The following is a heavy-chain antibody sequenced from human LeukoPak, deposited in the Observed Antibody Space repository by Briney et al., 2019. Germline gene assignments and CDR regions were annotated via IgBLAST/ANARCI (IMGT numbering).Heavy chain of an antibody. CDR2: IHSSGTVK. Sequence: GGSLRLSCVVSRFPFSIYEMNWVRQAPGKGLEWVSNIHSSGTVKYYSDSVKGRFSISRDNAKSSLYLQMNSLRVEDTAVYYCALLTVASDFDYWGQGGLVTVSS. CDR1: RFPFSIYE. J-gene: IGHJ4*02. V-gene: IGHV3-48*03. CDR3: ALLTVASDFDY. D-gene: IGHD5-12*01.